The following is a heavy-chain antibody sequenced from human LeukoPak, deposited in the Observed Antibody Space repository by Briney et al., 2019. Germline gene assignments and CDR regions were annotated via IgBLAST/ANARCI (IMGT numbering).Heavy chain of an antibody. D-gene: IGHD3-22*01. CDR1: GFSLSSYA. V-gene: IGHV3-23*01. CDR3: ARTYYYDTVLLDY. J-gene: IGHJ4*02. CDR2: TSSSDDGK. Sequence: GGSLRLSCTVSGFSLSSYAMSWVRRAPGKGLEWVSATSSSDDGKYYADSVRARFTISRDNSKNTLYLQMNSLRAEDTAVYYCARTYYYDTVLLDYWGQGTLVTVSS.